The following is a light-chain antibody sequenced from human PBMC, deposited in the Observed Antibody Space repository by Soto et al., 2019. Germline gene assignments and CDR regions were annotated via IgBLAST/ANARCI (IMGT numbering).Light chain of an antibody. CDR2: AAS. J-gene: IGKJ1*01. V-gene: IGKV1-27*01. CDR3: QKYNSAPWT. Sequence: DIQMTQSPSTLSASVGDRVTITCRASQSISNYLAWYQQKPGKVPKLLIYAASTLQSRVPSRFSGSGSGTDFTLTISSLQPEDVATYYCQKYNSAPWTFGQGTKVDIK. CDR1: QSISNY.